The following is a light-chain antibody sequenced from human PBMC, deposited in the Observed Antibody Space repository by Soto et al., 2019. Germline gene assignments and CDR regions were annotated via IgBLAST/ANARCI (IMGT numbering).Light chain of an antibody. J-gene: IGLJ2*01. CDR3: GSDAGISTLV. CDR2: EGS. CDR1: SSDVGSNNL. V-gene: IGLV2-23*01. Sequence: QSALTQPASVSGSPGQSITISCTGTSSDVGSNNLVSWYQQHPGTAPKLIIYEGSKRPSGVSHRFSGSKCANTAPLTISGLQAEDEADYYCGSDAGISTLVFGGGTKLTVL.